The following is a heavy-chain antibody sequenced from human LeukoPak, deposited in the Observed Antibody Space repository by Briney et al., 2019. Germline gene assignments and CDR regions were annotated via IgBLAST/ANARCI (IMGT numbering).Heavy chain of an antibody. Sequence: SVKVSCXASGGTFSSYAISWVRQALGQGLEWMGGIIPIFGTANYAQKFQGRVTVTTDESTSTAYMELSSLRSEDTAVYYCARAHIAPKTAVAFDIWGQGTMVTVSS. J-gene: IGHJ3*02. CDR2: IIPIFGTA. CDR1: GGTFSSYA. D-gene: IGHD6-13*01. CDR3: ARAHIAPKTAVAFDI. V-gene: IGHV1-69*05.